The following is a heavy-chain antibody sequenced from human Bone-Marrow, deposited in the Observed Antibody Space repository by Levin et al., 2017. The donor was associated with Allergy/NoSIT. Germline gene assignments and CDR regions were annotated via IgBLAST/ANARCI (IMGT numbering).Heavy chain of an antibody. V-gene: IGHV3-23*01. CDR2: ISGSGGST. J-gene: IGHJ6*03. Sequence: PGGSLRLSCAASGLTFSNYDMSWVRQALGKGLEWVSAISGSGGSTYYADSVRGRSTISRDNSKNTLYLQMNSLRAEDTAVYYCAKYGLTVVRGITEHVYYYYYMDVWGKGTTVTVSS. CDR3: AKYGLTVVRGITEHVYYYYYMDV. D-gene: IGHD3-10*01. CDR1: GLTFSNYD.